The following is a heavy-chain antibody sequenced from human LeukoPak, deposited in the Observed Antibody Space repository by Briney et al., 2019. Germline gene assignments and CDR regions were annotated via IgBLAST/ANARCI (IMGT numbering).Heavy chain of an antibody. CDR2: INPSGGST. Sequence: ASVKVSCKASGYTFTNYYTHWVRQAPGQGPEWMGIINPSGGSTTYAQKFQGRVTMTRDTSTSTVYMELSGLRSEDTAVYYCASPPSISSSYYYYDMDVWGQGTTVTVSS. CDR3: ASPPSISSSYYYYDMDV. J-gene: IGHJ6*02. V-gene: IGHV1-46*01. CDR1: GYTFTNYY. D-gene: IGHD6-6*01.